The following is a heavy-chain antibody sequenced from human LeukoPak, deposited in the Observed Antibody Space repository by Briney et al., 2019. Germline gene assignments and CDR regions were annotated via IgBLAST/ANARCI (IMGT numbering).Heavy chain of an antibody. V-gene: IGHV3-23*01. Sequence: PGGSLRLSCAASGFTFSSYSMNWVRQAPGKGLEWVSSISGSGGSTYYADSVKGRFTISRDNSKNTLYLQMNSLRAEDTAVYYCAADSGDDAFDIWGQGTMVTVSS. D-gene: IGHD3-22*01. CDR1: GFTFSSYS. CDR2: ISGSGGST. CDR3: AADSGDDAFDI. J-gene: IGHJ3*02.